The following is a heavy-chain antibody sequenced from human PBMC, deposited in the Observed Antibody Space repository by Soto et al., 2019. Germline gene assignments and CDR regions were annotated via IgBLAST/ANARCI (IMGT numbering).Heavy chain of an antibody. CDR1: GFTFSSYS. CDR2: ISSSSSYI. Sequence: GGSLRLSCAASGFTFSSYSMNWVRQAPGKGLEWVSSISSSSSYIYYADSVKGRFTISRDNAKNSLYLQMNSLRAEDTAVYYCARGISTGYDILTGYSPKPMDYWGQGTLVTVSS. D-gene: IGHD3-9*01. J-gene: IGHJ4*02. CDR3: ARGISTGYDILTGYSPKPMDY. V-gene: IGHV3-21*01.